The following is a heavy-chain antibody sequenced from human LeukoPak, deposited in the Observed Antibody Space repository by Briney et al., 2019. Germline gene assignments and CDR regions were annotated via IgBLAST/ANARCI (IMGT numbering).Heavy chain of an antibody. V-gene: IGHV3-7*01. D-gene: IGHD3-22*01. J-gene: IGHJ4*02. CDR2: IKPDGSEK. Sequence: GGSLRLSCAASGFTFSSYWMSWIRQTPGKGLEWVAKIKPDGSEKSYVDYVKGRLTISSDNAKNSVFLQMDSLRVEDTALYYCARGQLADSYWGQGALVTVSS. CDR1: GFTFSSYW. CDR3: ARGQLADSY.